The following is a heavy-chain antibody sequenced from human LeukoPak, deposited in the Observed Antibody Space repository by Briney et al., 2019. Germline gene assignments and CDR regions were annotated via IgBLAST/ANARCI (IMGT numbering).Heavy chain of an antibody. CDR3: ARGAPVVVPSDYGPGYFRL. CDR2: INPSGSSR. CDR1: GYTFTSYY. D-gene: IGHD2-15*01. Sequence: ASVKVSCKASGYTFTSYYMHWLRQAPGHGLEWMGIINPSGSSRSYAQKFQGRVTMTTDTSTSTVYMELSSLRSEDTAVYYCARGAPVVVPSDYGPGYFRLWGQGTLVTVSS. V-gene: IGHV1-46*01. J-gene: IGHJ1*01.